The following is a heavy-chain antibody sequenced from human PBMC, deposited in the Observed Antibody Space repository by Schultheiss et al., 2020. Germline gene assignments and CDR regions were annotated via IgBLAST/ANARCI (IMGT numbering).Heavy chain of an antibody. CDR2: IYYSGST. J-gene: IGHJ3*02. Sequence: SETLSLTCTVSGGSISSGGYYWSWIRQHPGKGLEWIGSIYYSGSTYYNPSLKSRVTISVDTSKNQFSLRLSSVTAADTAVYYCARRASFYFDSSGYYWHAFDIWGQGTLVTVSS. CDR1: GGSISSGGYY. D-gene: IGHD3-22*01. CDR3: ARRASFYFDSSGYYWHAFDI. V-gene: IGHV4-39*01.